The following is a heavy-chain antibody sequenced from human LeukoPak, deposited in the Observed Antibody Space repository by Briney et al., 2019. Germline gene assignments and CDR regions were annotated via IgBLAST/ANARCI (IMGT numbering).Heavy chain of an antibody. D-gene: IGHD6-19*01. Sequence: SETLSLTCAVYGGSFSGYYWSWIRQPPGKGLEWIGEINHSGSTNYNPSLKSRVTISVDTSKNQFSLELSSVTAADTAVYYCARGPGIAVAGYFDYWGQGTLVTVSS. CDR1: GGSFSGYY. V-gene: IGHV4-34*01. CDR2: INHSGST. CDR3: ARGPGIAVAGYFDY. J-gene: IGHJ4*02.